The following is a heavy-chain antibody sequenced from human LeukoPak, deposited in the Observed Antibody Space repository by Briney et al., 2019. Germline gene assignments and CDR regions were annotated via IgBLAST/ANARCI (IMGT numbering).Heavy chain of an antibody. CDR1: GGSISSSSYY. J-gene: IGHJ5*02. CDR3: ARDQMATISYNWFDP. V-gene: IGHV4-39*07. CDR2: IYYSGST. Sequence: SETLSLTCTVSGGSISSSSYYWGWIRQPPGKGLEWIGSIYYSGSTYYNPSLKSRVTISVDTSKNQFSLKLSSVTAADTAVYYCARDQMATISYNWFDPWGQGTLVTVSS. D-gene: IGHD5-24*01.